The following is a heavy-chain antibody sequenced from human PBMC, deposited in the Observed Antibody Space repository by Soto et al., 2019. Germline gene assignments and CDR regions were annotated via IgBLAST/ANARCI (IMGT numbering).Heavy chain of an antibody. CDR3: ASKYSSGRLSFGGMDV. CDR1: GGTFSSYA. D-gene: IGHD6-19*01. J-gene: IGHJ6*02. CDR2: IIPIFGTA. V-gene: IGHV1-69*13. Sequence: SVKVSCKASGGTFSSYAISWVRQAPGQGLEWMGGIIPIFGTANYAQKFQGRVTITADESTSTAYMELSSLRSEDTAVYYCASKYSSGRLSFGGMDVWGQGTTVTVSS.